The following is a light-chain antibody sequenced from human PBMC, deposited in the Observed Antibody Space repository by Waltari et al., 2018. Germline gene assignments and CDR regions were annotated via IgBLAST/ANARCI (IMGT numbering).Light chain of an antibody. CDR3: QQYYDTPRT. CDR1: QSVLYSSNNKNY. CDR2: WAS. J-gene: IGKJ1*01. Sequence: DFVMTQSPDSLAVSLGERAPINCKSSQSVLYSSNNKNYLAWYQQKPGQPPRLLFSWASTRESGVPDRFSGSGSGTDFTLTISSLQAEDVAVYYCQQYYDTPRTFGQGTKVEIK. V-gene: IGKV4-1*01.